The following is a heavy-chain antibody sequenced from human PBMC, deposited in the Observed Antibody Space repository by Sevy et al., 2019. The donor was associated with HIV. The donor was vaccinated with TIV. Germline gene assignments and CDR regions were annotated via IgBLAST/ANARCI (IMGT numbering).Heavy chain of an antibody. CDR2: INQDGSVK. V-gene: IGHV3-7*01. CDR1: GLSLNNYW. D-gene: IGHD6-13*01. Sequence: GGSLRLSCVASGLSLNNYWMNWVRQAPGKGLEWVANINQDGSVKYYVDSVRGRFTISRDNARNLVFLQMSSLRVDDSAVYYCVKAIAKDGSFWGQRTLVTVSS. J-gene: IGHJ4*02. CDR3: VKAIAKDGSF.